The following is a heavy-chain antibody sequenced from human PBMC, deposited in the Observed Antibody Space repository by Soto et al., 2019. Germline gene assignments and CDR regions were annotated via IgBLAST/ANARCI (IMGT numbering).Heavy chain of an antibody. D-gene: IGHD1-1*01. Sequence: LRLSCGVSGFNFSSYGMHWVRQAPGKGLEWVAVILYDGSNKYYADSVKGRFTIARDNSKNTLYLQMNSLRAEDTAVYYCVRPQHGTSSPYYGMDVWGQGTTVTVSS. V-gene: IGHV3-33*01. CDR3: VRPQHGTSSPYYGMDV. CDR2: ILYDGSNK. J-gene: IGHJ6*02. CDR1: GFNFSSYG.